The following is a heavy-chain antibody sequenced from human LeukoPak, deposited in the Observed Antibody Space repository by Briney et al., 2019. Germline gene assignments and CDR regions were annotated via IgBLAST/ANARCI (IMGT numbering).Heavy chain of an antibody. D-gene: IGHD6-6*01. V-gene: IGHV4-34*01. J-gene: IGHJ4*02. CDR3: ARHKGYSSSSGVDS. CDR2: IDDSGTT. CDR1: GVSLSGYY. Sequence: SETLSLTCAVSGVSLSGYYWSWIRQPPVKGLEWIGEIDDSGTTNYNASLKSRITISVDTSKNQFSLKLRFVTAADTGVYYCARHKGYSSSSGVDSWGQGTLVSVSS.